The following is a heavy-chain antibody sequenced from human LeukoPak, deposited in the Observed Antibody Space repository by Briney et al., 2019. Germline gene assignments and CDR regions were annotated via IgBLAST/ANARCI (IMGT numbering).Heavy chain of an antibody. CDR1: GGSISSSSAY. V-gene: IGHV4-39*01. D-gene: IGHD5-24*01. J-gene: IGHJ3*02. CDR3: ARAEDEFDI. CDR2: IYYSENT. Sequence: SETLSLTCTVSGGSISSSSAYWGWIRQPPGKGLEWIGSIYYSENTYYNPSLKSRVTISADTSKNQFSLRLSSVTAADTAVYYCARAEDEFDIWGQGTMVTVSS.